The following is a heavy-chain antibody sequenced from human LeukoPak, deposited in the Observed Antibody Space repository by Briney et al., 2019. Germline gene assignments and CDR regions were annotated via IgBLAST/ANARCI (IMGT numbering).Heavy chain of an antibody. V-gene: IGHV3-21*04. CDR3: ARGLFLSGYLDAFDI. CDR2: ITTSSSYI. J-gene: IGHJ3*02. Sequence: PGGSLRLSCAASGFTFSTSSMSWVRQAPGKGLEWVSSITTSSSYIYYADSVKGRCTISRDNSKNTLYLQMNSLRVEDTAVYYCARGLFLSGYLDAFDIWGQGTVVTVSS. D-gene: IGHD3-22*01. CDR1: GFTFSTSS.